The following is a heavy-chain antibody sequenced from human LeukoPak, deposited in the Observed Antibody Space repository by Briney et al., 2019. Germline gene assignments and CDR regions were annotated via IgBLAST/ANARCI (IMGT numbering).Heavy chain of an antibody. CDR2: INAYNGNT. V-gene: IGHV1-18*01. CDR3: ARDNLESKGYCSGGSCYPFDY. D-gene: IGHD2-15*01. Sequence: ASVKVSCKASGYTFTSYGISWVRQAPGQGLEWMGWINAYNGNTNYVQKLQGRVTMTTDTSTSTAYMELRSLRSDDTAVYYCARDNLESKGYCSGGSCYPFDYWGQGTLVTVSS. CDR1: GYTFTSYG. J-gene: IGHJ4*02.